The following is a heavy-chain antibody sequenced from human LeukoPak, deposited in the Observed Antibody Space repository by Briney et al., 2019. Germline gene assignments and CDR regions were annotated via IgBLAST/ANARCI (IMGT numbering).Heavy chain of an antibody. CDR3: PRARVVPAAYDAFVI. CDR2: ISGSGTTK. D-gene: IGHD2-2*01. CDR1: GFTFSRFT. J-gene: IGHJ3*02. V-gene: IGHV3-48*04. Sequence: QAGGSLRLSCSACGFTFSRFTKNWVRQAPGKGLEWFSYISGSGTTKYYADSVRGRFTISRDNAKNSLYLQMNSLRVEDTGVYYCPRARVVPAAYDAFVIWGQRTMVTVSS.